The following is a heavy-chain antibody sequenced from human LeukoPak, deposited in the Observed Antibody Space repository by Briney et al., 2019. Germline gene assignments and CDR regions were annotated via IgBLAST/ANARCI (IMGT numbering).Heavy chain of an antibody. CDR2: INHSGST. J-gene: IGHJ4*02. CDR1: GGSFSGYY. Sequence: PSETLSLTCAVYGGSFSGYYWSWIRQPPGKGLEWIGEINHSGSTNYNPSLKSRVTISVDASKNQFSLKLSSVTAADTAAYYCARGHGDFGVVIYFDYWGQGTLVTVSS. V-gene: IGHV4-34*01. CDR3: ARGHGDFGVVIYFDY. D-gene: IGHD3-3*01.